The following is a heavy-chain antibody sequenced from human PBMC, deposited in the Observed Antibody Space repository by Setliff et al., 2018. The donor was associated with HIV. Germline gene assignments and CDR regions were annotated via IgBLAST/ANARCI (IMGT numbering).Heavy chain of an antibody. Sequence: GGSLRLSCAASGFTFSSYWMHWVRQATGKGLVWVSGIYTDGSATRYADSVRGRFTISRDNAKNTLYLQINILRAEDTAVYYCARAEITMIDYWGQGTLVTVSS. CDR3: ARAEITMIDY. CDR2: IYTDGSAT. V-gene: IGHV3-74*01. D-gene: IGHD3-22*01. CDR1: GFTFSSYW. J-gene: IGHJ4*02.